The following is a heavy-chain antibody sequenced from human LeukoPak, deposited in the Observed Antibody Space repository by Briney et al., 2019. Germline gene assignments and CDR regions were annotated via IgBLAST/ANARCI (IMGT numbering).Heavy chain of an antibody. CDR1: GGSISSSNW. CDR3: ARMHYYDSNGYSFDY. J-gene: IGHJ4*02. V-gene: IGHV4-4*02. CDR2: IYHSGST. D-gene: IGHD3-22*01. Sequence: SETLSLTCAISGGSISSSNWWSWVRQPPGKGLEWIGQIYHSGSTNYNPSLESRVTISVDKSKNQFSLKLSSVTAADTAVYYCARMHYYDSNGYSFDYWGQGTLVTVSS.